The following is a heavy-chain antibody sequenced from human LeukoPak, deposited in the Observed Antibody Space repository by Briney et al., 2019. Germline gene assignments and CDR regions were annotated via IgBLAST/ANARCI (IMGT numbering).Heavy chain of an antibody. J-gene: IGHJ6*03. D-gene: IGHD2-2*01. V-gene: IGHV4-4*07. CDR1: GYSISSGYY. Sequence: SETLSLTCTVSGYSISSGYYWSWIRQPAGKGLEWIGRIYTSGSTNYNPSLKSRVTMSVDTSKNQFSLKLSSVTAADTAVYYCARENIVVVPAAIVKRYYYYYMDVWGKGTTVTVSS. CDR3: ARENIVVVPAAIVKRYYYYYMDV. CDR2: IYTSGST.